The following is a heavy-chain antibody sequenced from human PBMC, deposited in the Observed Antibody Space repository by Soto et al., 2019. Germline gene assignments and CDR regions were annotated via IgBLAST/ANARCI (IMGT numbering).Heavy chain of an antibody. D-gene: IGHD5-12*01. CDR3: ARDSGYDKLMSGQENPTFDP. V-gene: IGHV1-69*13. Sequence: SVKVSCNASGGTFSSYPISGVRQAPGQGLEWMGGIIPIFGTANYAQKFQGRVTITADESTSTAYMELSRLRSEDTAVYYCARDSGYDKLMSGQENPTFDPWGQGTLVTVYS. CDR2: IIPIFGTA. CDR1: GGTFSSYP. J-gene: IGHJ5*02.